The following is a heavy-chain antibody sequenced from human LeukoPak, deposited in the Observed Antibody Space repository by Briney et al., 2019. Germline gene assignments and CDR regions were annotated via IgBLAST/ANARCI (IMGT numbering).Heavy chain of an antibody. V-gene: IGHV3-23*01. Sequence: GGSLRLSCAASGFTFTSYAMTWVRQAPGKEPEWLSTISASGANTYYADSVKGRFTISRDNSKNTLYLQMNSLRAEDTAIYYCASYTCCGSRYFAYWSQGTLVTVSS. CDR3: ASYTCCGSRYFAY. J-gene: IGHJ4*02. CDR1: GFTFTSYA. CDR2: ISASGANT. D-gene: IGHD3-16*02.